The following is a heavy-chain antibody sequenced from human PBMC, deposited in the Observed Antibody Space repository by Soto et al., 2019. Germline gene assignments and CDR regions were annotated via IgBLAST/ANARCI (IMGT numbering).Heavy chain of an antibody. Sequence: PSETLSLTCTVSGVSISSSSYYWGWIRQPPXKGLEWIGSIYYSGSTYYNPSLKSRVTISVDTSKNQFSLKLSSVTAADTAVYYCARSNVFITMIVVNWFDPWGQGTLVTVSS. CDR2: IYYSGST. CDR1: GVSISSSSYY. J-gene: IGHJ5*02. V-gene: IGHV4-39*01. D-gene: IGHD3-22*01. CDR3: ARSNVFITMIVVNWFDP.